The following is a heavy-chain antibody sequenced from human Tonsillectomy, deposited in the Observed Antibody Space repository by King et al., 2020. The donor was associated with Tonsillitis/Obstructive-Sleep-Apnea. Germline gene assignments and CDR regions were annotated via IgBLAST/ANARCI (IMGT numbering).Heavy chain of an antibody. CDR2: IIPIFDIV. CDR1: GGTFSSFA. J-gene: IGHJ6*03. D-gene: IGHD2-2*01. Sequence: HVQLVQSGAEVKKPGSSVKVSCKASGGTFSSFAITWVRQAPGQGLEWMGRIIPIFDIVNYAQKFQGRVTITADKSTSTAYMELSSLRSDDTAVYYCASRVLHCRSISCYDYYYYMDVWGKGSTVTVSS. CDR3: ASRVLHCRSISCYDYYYYMDV. V-gene: IGHV1-69*04.